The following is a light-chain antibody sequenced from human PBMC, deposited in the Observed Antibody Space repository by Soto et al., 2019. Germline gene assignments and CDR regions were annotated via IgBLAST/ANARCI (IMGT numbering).Light chain of an antibody. CDR2: DVN. V-gene: IGLV2-14*01. Sequence: QSALTQPASVSGSPGQSITISCTGTSSDIGGYNFVSWYQQYPGEVPKLMIYDVNARPSGVSNRFSGSKSGNTASLTISGLQANDEADYYCSSYTSASTLVFGTGTKVT. CDR3: SSYTSASTLV. J-gene: IGLJ1*01. CDR1: SSDIGGYNF.